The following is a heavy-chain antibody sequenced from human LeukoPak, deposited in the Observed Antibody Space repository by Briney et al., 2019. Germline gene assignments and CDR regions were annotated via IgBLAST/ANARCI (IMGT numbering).Heavy chain of an antibody. CDR3: AKAPVTSCRGAYCYPFDS. CDR1: GFTFNIYW. J-gene: IGHJ4*02. V-gene: IGHV3-48*04. CDR2: ISSSGSSI. D-gene: IGHD2-21*01. Sequence: GGSLRLSCAASGFTFNIYWMVWVRQAPGKGLEWVSYISSSGSSIDYADSVKGRFIISRDNAKNSLYLQMNSLRAEDAAVYFCAKAPVTSCRGAYCYPFDSWGQGTLVTVSS.